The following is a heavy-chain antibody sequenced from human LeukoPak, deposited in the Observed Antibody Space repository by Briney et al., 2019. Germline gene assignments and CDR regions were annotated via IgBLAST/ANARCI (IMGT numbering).Heavy chain of an antibody. CDR1: GYTFTSYY. CDR3: ATAQGGSYNNLHYYFDY. V-gene: IGHV1-46*01. Sequence: ASVKVSCKASGYTFTSYYMHWVRQAPGQGLEWMGIINPSGGSTSYAQKFQGRVTMTRDTSTSTVYMELSSLRSEDTAVYYCATAQGGSYNNLHYYFDYWGQGTLVTVSS. D-gene: IGHD1-26*01. CDR2: INPSGGST. J-gene: IGHJ4*02.